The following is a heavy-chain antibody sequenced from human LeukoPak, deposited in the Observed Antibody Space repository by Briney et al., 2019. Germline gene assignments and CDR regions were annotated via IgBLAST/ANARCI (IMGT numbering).Heavy chain of an antibody. CDR2: IYYSGST. D-gene: IGHD6-19*01. J-gene: IGHJ4*02. V-gene: IGHV4-59*01. CDR3: ASHPHSSGWYPYYFDY. CDR1: GGSISSYY. Sequence: PSETLSLTCNVSGGSISSYYWSWIRQPPGKGLEWIGYIYYSGSTNYNPSLKSRVTISVDTSKNQFSLKLSSVTAADTAVYYCASHPHSSGWYPYYFDYWGQGTLVTVSS.